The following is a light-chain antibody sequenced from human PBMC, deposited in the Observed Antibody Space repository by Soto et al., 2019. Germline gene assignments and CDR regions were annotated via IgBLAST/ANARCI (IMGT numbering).Light chain of an antibody. J-gene: IGLJ1*01. CDR2: EGS. V-gene: IGLV2-23*01. Sequence: QAALTQRASVSRSPGQSTTISCTGTSSDVGSYNLVSWYQQHPGKAPKLMIYEGSKRPSGVSSRFSGSKSGNTASLTISGLQAEDEADYYCSSYAGSGTFYVFGTGTKVTVL. CDR1: SSDVGSYNL. CDR3: SSYAGSGTFYV.